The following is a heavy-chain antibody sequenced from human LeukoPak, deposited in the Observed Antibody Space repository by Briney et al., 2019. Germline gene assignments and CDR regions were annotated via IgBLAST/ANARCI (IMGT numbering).Heavy chain of an antibody. CDR3: ARGVRYYYDSSGYSEIDYFDY. D-gene: IGHD3-22*01. CDR1: GGTFSSYA. CDR2: IIPIFGTA. J-gene: IGHJ4*02. Sequence: SVKVSCKASGGTFSSYAISWVRQAPGQGLEWMGGIIPIFGTANYAQKFQGRVTITADESTSTAYMELSSLRSEDTAVYYCARGVRYYYDSSGYSEIDYFDYWGQGTLVTVSS. V-gene: IGHV1-69*13.